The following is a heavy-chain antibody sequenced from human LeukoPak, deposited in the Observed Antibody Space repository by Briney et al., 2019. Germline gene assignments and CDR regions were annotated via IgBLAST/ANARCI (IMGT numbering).Heavy chain of an antibody. CDR1: GFSFRTYA. CDR3: ARDSFEGRRTLIPAAVPN. CDR2: ISYDGSNK. V-gene: IGHV3-30*03. J-gene: IGHJ4*02. D-gene: IGHD2-2*01. Sequence: GTSLRLSCGASGFSFRTYAMHWARHSPGKGLEGVAIISYDGSNKQYADSAKGRFIISRDNSKNTLYLQMNSLRAEDTAVYYCARDSFEGRRTLIPAAVPNWGQGTLVTVSS.